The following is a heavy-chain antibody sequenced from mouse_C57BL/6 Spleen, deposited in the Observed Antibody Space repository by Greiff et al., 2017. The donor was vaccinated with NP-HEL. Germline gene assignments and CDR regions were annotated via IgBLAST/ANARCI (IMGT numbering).Heavy chain of an antibody. V-gene: IGHV14-1*01. CDR2: IDPEDGDT. J-gene: IGHJ4*01. D-gene: IGHD2-4*01. CDR1: GFNIKDYY. CDR3: TPLYYDYDGAMDY. Sequence: VQLQQSGAELVRPGASVKLSCTASGFNIKDYYMHWVKQRPEQGLEWIGRIDPEDGDTEYAPKFQGKATMTADISSNTAYLQLSSLTSEDTAVYYCTPLYYDYDGAMDYWGQGTSVTVSS.